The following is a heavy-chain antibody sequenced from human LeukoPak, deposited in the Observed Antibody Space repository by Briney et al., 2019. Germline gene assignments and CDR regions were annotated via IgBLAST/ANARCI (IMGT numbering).Heavy chain of an antibody. D-gene: IGHD6-19*01. Sequence: GGSLRLSCAASGFTFSSYAMHWVRQAPGKGLEWVAVISYDGSNKYYADSVKGRFTISRDNSKNTLYLQMNSLRAEDTAVYYCARGDSSGGLDYWGQGTLVTASS. CDR1: GFTFSSYA. J-gene: IGHJ4*02. V-gene: IGHV3-30*04. CDR3: ARGDSSGGLDY. CDR2: ISYDGSNK.